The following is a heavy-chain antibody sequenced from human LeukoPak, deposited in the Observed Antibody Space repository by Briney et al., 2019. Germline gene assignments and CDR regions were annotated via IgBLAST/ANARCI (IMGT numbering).Heavy chain of an antibody. CDR3: AYTPSAIGAFDY. V-gene: IGHV3-23*01. CDR1: GFTFSSYR. J-gene: IGHJ4*02. CDR2: ISGSGGST. Sequence: GGSLRLSCAASGFTFSSYRMNWVRQAPGKGLEWVSAISGSGGSTYYADSVKGRFTISRDNSKNTLYLQMNSLRAEDTAVYYCAYTPSAIGAFDYWGQGTLVTVSS.